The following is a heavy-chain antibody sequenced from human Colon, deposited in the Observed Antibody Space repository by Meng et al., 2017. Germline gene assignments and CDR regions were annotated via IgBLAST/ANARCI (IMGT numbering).Heavy chain of an antibody. CDR1: GGSFDNYA. V-gene: IGHV1-69*05. J-gene: IGHJ4*02. D-gene: IGHD6-6*01. CDR3: ARDRRNYYLDL. CDR2: IIPGVGTT. Sequence: QVQLMQSGAEVKTPGSSVRVSCKASGGSFDNYAISWVRQAPGQGLERVGGIIPGVGTTNYAQRFQGRVTITTDRSAGTVFMQLNSLRFEDTAVYYCARDRRNYYLDLWDQGTLVTVSS.